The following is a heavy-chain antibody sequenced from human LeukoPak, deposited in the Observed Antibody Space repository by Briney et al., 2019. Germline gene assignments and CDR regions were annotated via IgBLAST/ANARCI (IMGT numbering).Heavy chain of an antibody. J-gene: IGHJ4*02. CDR3: ARTFNAYGDYGLSY. V-gene: IGHV3-7*03. CDR1: GFTFSNYY. Sequence: GGSLRLSCAASGFTFSNYYMAWVRQTPGKGLEWVANINQDGSERYFVDSVTGRFTISRDNAKNSLYLQMNSLRAEDTAMYYCARTFNAYGDYGLSYWGQGTLVTVSS. D-gene: IGHD4-17*01. CDR2: INQDGSER.